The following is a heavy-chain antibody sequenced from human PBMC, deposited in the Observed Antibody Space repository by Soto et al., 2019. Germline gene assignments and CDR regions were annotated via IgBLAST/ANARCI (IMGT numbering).Heavy chain of an antibody. CDR1: GGSFSGYY. V-gene: IGHV4-34*01. CDR3: ARGRLDY. CDR2: INHSGGT. J-gene: IGHJ4*02. Sequence: SETLSLTCAVYGGSFSGYYWSWIRQPPGKGLGWIGEINHSGGTNYNPSLKSRVTISVDTSKNQFSLKLSSVTAADTAVYYCARGRLDYWGQGTLVTVSS.